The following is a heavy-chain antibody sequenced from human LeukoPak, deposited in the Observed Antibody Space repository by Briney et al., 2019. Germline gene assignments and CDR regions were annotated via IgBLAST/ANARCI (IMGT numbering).Heavy chain of an antibody. V-gene: IGHV1-46*01. D-gene: IGHD6-19*01. CDR1: GYTFTSYY. J-gene: IGHJ4*02. CDR2: INPSGGST. Sequence: GASVKVSCQASGYTFTSYYMHWVRPAPGQGLEWMGIINPSGGSTSYAQKVQGRVTMTRDTSTSTVYMELSSLRSEDTAVYYCARAVAGSYFDYWGQGTLVTVSS. CDR3: ARAVAGSYFDY.